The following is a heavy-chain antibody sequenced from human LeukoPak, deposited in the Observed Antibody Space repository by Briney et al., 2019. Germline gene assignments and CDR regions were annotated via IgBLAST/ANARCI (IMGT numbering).Heavy chain of an antibody. Sequence: ASVKVSCKASGYTFTSYYMHWVRQAPGQGLEWVGIINPSGGSTSYARKCQGRVTMTRDMSTSTVYMELSSLRSEDAAVYYCARAVGAMVRGVGGYYFDYWGQGTLVTVSS. J-gene: IGHJ4*02. D-gene: IGHD3-10*01. CDR1: GYTFTSYY. CDR3: ARAVGAMVRGVGGYYFDY. V-gene: IGHV1-46*01. CDR2: INPSGGST.